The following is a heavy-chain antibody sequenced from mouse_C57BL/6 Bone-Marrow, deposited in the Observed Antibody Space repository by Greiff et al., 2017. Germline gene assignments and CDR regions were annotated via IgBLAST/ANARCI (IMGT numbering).Heavy chain of an antibody. CDR2: ILPSIGRT. J-gene: IGHJ1*03. V-gene: IGHV15-2*01. Sequence: QVQLQQSGSELRSPGSSVKLSCKDFDSEVFPIAYMSWVRQKPGHGFEWIGGILPSIGRTSYGEKFEDKATLDADTRSNTAYLELNSPTSEYSAIYYCAWIYYGSSSYWYFDVWGTGTTVTVSS. CDR1: DSEVFPIAY. CDR3: AWIYYGSSSYWYFDV. D-gene: IGHD1-1*01.